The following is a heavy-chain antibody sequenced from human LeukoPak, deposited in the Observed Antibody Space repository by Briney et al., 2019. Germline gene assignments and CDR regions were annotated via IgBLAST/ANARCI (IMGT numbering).Heavy chain of an antibody. CDR1: EFSPTNFW. CDR2: IKHDGTEK. V-gene: IGHV3-7*01. CDR3: ASANTYYYGSGSSYYMDV. Sequence: GGSLRLSCVASEFSPTNFWMTWVRRAPGRGLEWVANIKHDGTEKFYVDSVKGRFTISRDNAKNSLYLQMNSLRAEDTAVYYCASANTYYYGSGSSYYMDVWGKGTTVTVSS. D-gene: IGHD3-10*01. J-gene: IGHJ6*03.